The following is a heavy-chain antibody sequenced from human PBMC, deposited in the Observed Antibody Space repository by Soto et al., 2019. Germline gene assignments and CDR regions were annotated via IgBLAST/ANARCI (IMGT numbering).Heavy chain of an antibody. Sequence: PSQTLSLTCAISGDSVSSNSAAWNWIRQSPSRGLEWLGRTYYRSKWYNDYAVSVKSRITINPDTSKNQFSLQLNSVTPEDTAVYYCARVVDWLLWFGELFPSREPGAFDIWGQGTMVTVSS. V-gene: IGHV6-1*01. CDR3: ARVVDWLLWFGELFPSREPGAFDI. CDR1: GDSVSSNSAA. CDR2: TYYRSKWYN. J-gene: IGHJ3*02. D-gene: IGHD3-10*01.